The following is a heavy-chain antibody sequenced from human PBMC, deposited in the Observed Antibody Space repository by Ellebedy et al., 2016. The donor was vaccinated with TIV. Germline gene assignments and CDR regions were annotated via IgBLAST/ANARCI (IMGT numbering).Heavy chain of an antibody. CDR3: AKEISGGYSYGYGGAVAYFDL. D-gene: IGHD5-18*01. Sequence: GGSLRLSCAASGFTFSSYGMHWVRQAPGKGLEWVAVISYDGSNKYYAGSVKGRFTISRDNSKNSLYLRMNSLRAEDTALYYCAKEISGGYSYGYGGAVAYFDLWGRGTLVTVSS. CDR1: GFTFSSYG. CDR2: ISYDGSNK. V-gene: IGHV3-30*18. J-gene: IGHJ2*01.